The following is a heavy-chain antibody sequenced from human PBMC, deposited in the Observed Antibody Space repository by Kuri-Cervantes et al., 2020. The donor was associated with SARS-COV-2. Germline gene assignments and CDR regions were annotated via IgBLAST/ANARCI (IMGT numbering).Heavy chain of an antibody. CDR2: IFWNDEK. CDR1: GFSLSTSGVG. CDR3: AHRRGPLNWFGP. V-gene: IGHV2-5*01. J-gene: IGHJ5*02. D-gene: IGHD3-16*01. Sequence: SGPTLVKPTQTLTLTWYISGFSLSTSGVGVGWIRQPSGKGLEWLGFIFWNDEKRYSPSLKSRLTITKVTSKNQVLLTMTNMDPVDTATYYCAHRRGPLNWFGPWGQGTLVTVSS.